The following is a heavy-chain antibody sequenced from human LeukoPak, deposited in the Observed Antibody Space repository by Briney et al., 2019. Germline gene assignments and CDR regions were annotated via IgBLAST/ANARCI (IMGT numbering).Heavy chain of an antibody. D-gene: IGHD3-22*01. V-gene: IGHV4-4*02. CDR2: IYHSGST. CDR3: ARGPYSYDSSGAFDI. Sequence: PSETPSLTCAVSGGSISSSNWWSWVRQPPGKGLEWIGEIYHSGSTNYNPSLKSRVTISVDTSKNQFSLKLSSVTAAGTAVYFCARGPYSYDSSGAFDIWGQGTMVTVSS. CDR1: GGSISSSNW. J-gene: IGHJ3*02.